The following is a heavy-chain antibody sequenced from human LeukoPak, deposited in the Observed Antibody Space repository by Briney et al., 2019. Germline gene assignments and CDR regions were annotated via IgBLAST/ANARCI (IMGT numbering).Heavy chain of an antibody. CDR3: AREKRGYRECYINY. V-gene: IGHV4-61*02. J-gene: IGHJ4*02. CDR1: GGSISSGSYY. CDR2: IYTSGST. Sequence: PSETLSLTCTVSGGSISSGSYYWSWIRQPAGKGLEWIGRIYTSGSTNYNPSLKSRVTISVDTSKNQFSLKLSSVTAADTAVYYCAREKRGYRECYINYWGQGTLVTVSS. D-gene: IGHD5-18*01.